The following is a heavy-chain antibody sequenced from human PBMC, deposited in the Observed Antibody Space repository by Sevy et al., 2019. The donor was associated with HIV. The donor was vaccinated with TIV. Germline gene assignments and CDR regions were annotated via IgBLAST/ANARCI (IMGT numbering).Heavy chain of an antibody. J-gene: IGHJ6*02. CDR3: ARGGWSISTAVMDV. CDR1: GFTFSSYW. Sequence: GGSLRLSCAASGFTFSSYWMHWVRQAPGKGLVWVSRINSDGSSTSYGDSVKGRFTISRDNAKNTLYLQMNSLRAEDTAVYYCARGGWSISTAVMDVWGQGTTVTVSS. CDR2: INSDGSST. D-gene: IGHD2-2*01. V-gene: IGHV3-74*01.